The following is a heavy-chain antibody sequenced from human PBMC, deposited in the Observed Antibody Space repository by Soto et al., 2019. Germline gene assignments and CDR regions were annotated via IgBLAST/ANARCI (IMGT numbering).Heavy chain of an antibody. CDR2: ITGNAANT. Sequence: GGALRLSCSSSRFTFGGYAMSWVRQAPGKGLEWVSGITGNAANTVYADSVKGRFTISRDNSKNALYLQLNSLRAEDTAVYFCAKAARDCGGDCYSSYFDSWGQGALVTVSS. D-gene: IGHD2-21*02. V-gene: IGHV3-23*01. CDR3: AKAARDCGGDCYSSYFDS. J-gene: IGHJ4*02. CDR1: RFTFGGYA.